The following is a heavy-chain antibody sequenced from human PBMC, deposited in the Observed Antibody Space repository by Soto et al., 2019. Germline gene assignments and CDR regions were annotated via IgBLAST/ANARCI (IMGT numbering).Heavy chain of an antibody. J-gene: IGHJ3*02. CDR2: INHSGST. V-gene: IGHV4-34*01. CDR1: GGSFSGYY. D-gene: IGHD2-15*01. Sequence: SETLSLTCSVYGGSFSGYYWSWIRQPPGKGLEWIGEINHSGSTNYNPSLKSRVTISVDTSKNQFSLKLSSVTAADTAVYYCARTNRILDAFDIWGQGTMVTVSS. CDR3: ARTNRILDAFDI.